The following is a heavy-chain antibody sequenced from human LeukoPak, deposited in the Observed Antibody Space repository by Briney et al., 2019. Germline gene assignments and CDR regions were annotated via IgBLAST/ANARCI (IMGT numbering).Heavy chain of an antibody. CDR3: AKDSSSWYDCFDY. CDR2: ISGSGGST. D-gene: IGHD6-13*01. CDR1: GFTFSSYA. Sequence: GGSLRLSCAASGFTFSSYAMSWVRQAPGKGLEWVSAISGSGGSTYYADSVKGRFTITRDNAKNPLYLQMNSLRAEDTAVYYCAKDSSSWYDCFDYWGQGTLVTLSS. V-gene: IGHV3-23*01. J-gene: IGHJ4*02.